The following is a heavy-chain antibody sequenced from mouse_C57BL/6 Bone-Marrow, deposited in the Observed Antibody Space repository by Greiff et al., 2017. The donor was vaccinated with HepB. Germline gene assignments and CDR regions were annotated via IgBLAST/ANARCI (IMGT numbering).Heavy chain of an antibody. CDR1: GYTFTSYW. Sequence: QVQLQQPGAELVRPGSSVKLSCKASGYTFTSYWMDWVKQRPGQGLEWIGNIYPSDSETHYNQKFKDTATLTVDKSSSTAFMQLSSLTAEDSAVYYCARGDYYGSGFAYWGQGTLVTVSA. J-gene: IGHJ3*01. D-gene: IGHD1-1*01. CDR3: ARGDYYGSGFAY. V-gene: IGHV1-61*01. CDR2: IYPSDSET.